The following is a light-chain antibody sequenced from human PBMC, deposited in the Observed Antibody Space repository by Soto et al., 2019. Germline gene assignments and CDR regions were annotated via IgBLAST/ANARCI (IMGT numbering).Light chain of an antibody. V-gene: IGLV2-14*03. CDR3: SSYTGSNTLV. CDR2: DVT. Sequence: QSALTQPASVSGSPGQSITISCTGTSSDVGSYNFVSWYQQHPGKAPKLMIYDVTNRPSGVSSRFSGSRSGNTASLAISGLQAEDEADYHCSSYTGSNTLVFGGGTKVTVL. CDR1: SSDVGSYNF. J-gene: IGLJ2*01.